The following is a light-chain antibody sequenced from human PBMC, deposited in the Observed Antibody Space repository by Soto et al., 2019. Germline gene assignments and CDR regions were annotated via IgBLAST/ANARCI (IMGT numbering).Light chain of an antibody. CDR3: LQYDNIPPT. CDR2: DAT. Sequence: DTQMTQSPSSLSASVGDRVTITCQASQDISNYLHWDQQKPGKAPELLIYDATNLETGVPPRFSGSDSGVDFTFTISSRQPEDIATYYWLQYDNIPPTFGPGTKVDVK. CDR1: QDISNY. J-gene: IGKJ3*01. V-gene: IGKV1-33*01.